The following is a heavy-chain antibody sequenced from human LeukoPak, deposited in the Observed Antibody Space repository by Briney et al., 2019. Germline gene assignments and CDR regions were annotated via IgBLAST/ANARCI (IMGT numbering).Heavy chain of an antibody. J-gene: IGHJ5*02. CDR2: INHSGST. Sequence: SETLSLTCAVYGGSFSGYYWSWIRQPPGKGLEWIGEINHSGSTNYNPSLKSRVTISVDTPKNQFSLKLSSVTAADTAVYYCARVRGIIVPAATWFDPWGQGTLVTVSS. CDR1: GGSFSGYY. CDR3: ARVRGIIVPAATWFDP. V-gene: IGHV4-34*01. D-gene: IGHD2-2*01.